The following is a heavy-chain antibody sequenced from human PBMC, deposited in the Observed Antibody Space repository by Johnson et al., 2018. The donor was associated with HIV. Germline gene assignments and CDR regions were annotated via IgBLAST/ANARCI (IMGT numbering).Heavy chain of an antibody. J-gene: IGHJ3*02. D-gene: IGHD6-13*01. CDR2: ISYDGSNK. CDR3: ASERIAAAGLDAFDI. Sequence: QVQLVESGGGVVQPGGSLRLSCAASGFTFSSYAMHWVRQAPGKGLEWVAVISYDGSNKYYADSVKGRFTISRDNSKNTLYLQMNRLRAEDTAVYYCASERIAAAGLDAFDIWGQGTMVTVSS. V-gene: IGHV3-30*14. CDR1: GFTFSSYA.